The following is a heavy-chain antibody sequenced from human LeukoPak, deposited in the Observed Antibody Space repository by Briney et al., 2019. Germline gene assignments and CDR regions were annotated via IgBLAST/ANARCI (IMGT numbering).Heavy chain of an antibody. V-gene: IGHV4-31*03. CDR2: IYYSGGT. D-gene: IGHD5-18*01. Sequence: PSETLSLTCTVSGGSISSGGYYWSWIRQHPGKGLEWIGYIYYSGGTYYNPSLKSRVTISVDTSKNQFSLKLSSVTAADTAVYYCASTDALAQNSYGYVFDYWGQGTLVTVSS. CDR3: ASTDALAQNSYGYVFDY. CDR1: GGSISSGGYY. J-gene: IGHJ4*02.